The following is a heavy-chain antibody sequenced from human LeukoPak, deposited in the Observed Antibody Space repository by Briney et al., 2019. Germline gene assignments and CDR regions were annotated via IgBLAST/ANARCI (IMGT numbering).Heavy chain of an antibody. D-gene: IGHD3-22*01. CDR1: GFTFSSYG. V-gene: IGHV3-30*03. J-gene: IGHJ4*02. CDR2: ISYDGSNK. Sequence: PGGSLRLSCAASGFTFSSYGMQWVRQAPGKGLEWVAVISYDGSNKYYADSVKGRFTISRDNSKNTLYLQMNSLRAEDTAVYYCARGALYYYDSSGYYPDYWGQGTLVTVSS. CDR3: ARGALYYYDSSGYYPDY.